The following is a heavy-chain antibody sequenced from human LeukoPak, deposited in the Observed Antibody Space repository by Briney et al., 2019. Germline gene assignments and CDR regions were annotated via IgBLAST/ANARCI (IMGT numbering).Heavy chain of an antibody. D-gene: IGHD3-3*01. CDR2: IYTSGST. J-gene: IGHJ5*02. Sequence: PSETLSLTCTVSGGSISSYYWSWIRQPAGKGLEWIGRIYTSGSTNYNPSLKSRVTISVDTSKNQFSLKLSSVTAADTAVYYCAREQYYDFWSGYSPRWFDPWGQGTLVTVSS. V-gene: IGHV4-4*07. CDR3: AREQYYDFWSGYSPRWFDP. CDR1: GGSISSYY.